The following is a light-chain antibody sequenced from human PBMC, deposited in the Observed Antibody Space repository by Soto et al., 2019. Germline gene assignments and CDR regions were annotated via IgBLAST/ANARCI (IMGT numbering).Light chain of an antibody. V-gene: IGKV1-5*01. CDR1: QSISRW. CDR2: DSS. Sequence: DIQMTQSPSTLSASVGDRVTITCRASQSISRWLAWDQQKPGQAPKLLIYDSSSLESGVPSRFSGSGSGTEFPLTLSRLQPDDFATYYCQQYKSYPWTFGQGTKVEIK. J-gene: IGKJ1*01. CDR3: QQYKSYPWT.